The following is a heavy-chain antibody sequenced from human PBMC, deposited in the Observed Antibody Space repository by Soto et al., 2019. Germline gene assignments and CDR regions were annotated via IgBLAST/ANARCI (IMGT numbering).Heavy chain of an antibody. CDR3: DRGGGTPYYYYGMAV. D-gene: IGHD2-15*01. CDR2: IYYNGST. Sequence: QVKLQESGPGLVKPSQTLSLTCTVSGGSISSGEYYWSWIHPPQGTGLEWIGYIYYNGSTYYNPSLKSRVTISVDTSKNQFSLKLSSVTAADTAVYYCDRGGGTPYYYYGMAVWGQGTTVTVSS. V-gene: IGHV4-30-4*01. CDR1: GGSISSGEYY. J-gene: IGHJ6*02.